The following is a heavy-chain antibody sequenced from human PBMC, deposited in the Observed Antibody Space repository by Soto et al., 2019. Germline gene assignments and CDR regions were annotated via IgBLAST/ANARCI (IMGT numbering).Heavy chain of an antibody. J-gene: IGHJ4*02. Sequence: SVKVSCKVSGYTLTELSMHWVRQAPGKGLEWMGGFDPEDGETIYAQKFQGRVTMTEDTSTDTAYMELSSLRSEDTAVYYCATGRYSSGSIDYWGQGTLVTVSS. CDR3: ATGRYSSGSIDY. CDR1: GYTLTELS. CDR2: FDPEDGET. D-gene: IGHD3-22*01. V-gene: IGHV1-24*01.